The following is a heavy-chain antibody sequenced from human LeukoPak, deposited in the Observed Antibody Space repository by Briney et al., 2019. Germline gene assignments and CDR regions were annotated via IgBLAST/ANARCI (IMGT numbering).Heavy chain of an antibody. CDR2: INHSGST. CDR3: ASWDSSSHDY. CDR1: GGSFSGYY. V-gene: IGHV4-34*01. J-gene: IGHJ4*02. Sequence: SETLSLTCAVYGGSFSGYYWSWIRQPPGKGLEWIGEINHSGSTNYNPSLKSRVTISVDTSKNQFSLKLSSVTAADTAVYYCASWDSSSHDYWGQGTPVTVSS. D-gene: IGHD6-13*01.